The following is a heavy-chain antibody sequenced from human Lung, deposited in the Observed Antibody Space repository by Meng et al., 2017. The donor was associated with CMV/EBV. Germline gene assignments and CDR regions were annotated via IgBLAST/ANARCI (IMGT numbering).Heavy chain of an antibody. CDR1: GYSFTSYW. CDR3: ARLPGGDYFTDY. V-gene: IGHV5-51*01. Sequence: GGSXRLXXKGSGYSFTSYWIGWVRQMPGKGLEWMGIIYPGDSDTRYSPSFQGQVTISADKSISTAYLQWSSLKASDTAMYYCARLPGGDYFTDYWGQGTLVTVSS. CDR2: IYPGDSDT. J-gene: IGHJ4*02. D-gene: IGHD2-21*01.